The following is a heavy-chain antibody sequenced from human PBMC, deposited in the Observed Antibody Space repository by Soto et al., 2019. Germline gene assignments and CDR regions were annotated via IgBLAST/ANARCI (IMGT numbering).Heavy chain of an antibody. V-gene: IGHV1-69*13. D-gene: IGHD3-3*01. CDR2: IIPIFGTA. CDR3: AIDTGVVIPTRPSYYGMDV. CDR1: GCTFSSYA. J-gene: IGHJ6*02. Sequence: SVKVSCKASGCTFSSYAISWVRQAPGQGLEWMGGIIPIFGTANYAQKFQGRVTITADESTSTAYMELSSLRSEDTAVYYCAIDTGVVIPTRPSYYGMDVWGQGTTVTVSS.